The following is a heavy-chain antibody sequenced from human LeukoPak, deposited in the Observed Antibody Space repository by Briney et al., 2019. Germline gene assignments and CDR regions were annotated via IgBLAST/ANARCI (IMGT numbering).Heavy chain of an antibody. D-gene: IGHD6-19*01. Sequence: PSQTLSLTCTVSGGSISSGSYYWSWIRQPAGKGLEWIGRIYTSGSTNYNPSLKSRVTISVDTSKNQFSLKLSSVTAADTAVYYWARSSGWYMRDWYFDLWGRGTLVTVSS. CDR3: ARSSGWYMRDWYFDL. CDR1: GGSISSGSYY. J-gene: IGHJ2*01. V-gene: IGHV4-61*02. CDR2: IYTSGST.